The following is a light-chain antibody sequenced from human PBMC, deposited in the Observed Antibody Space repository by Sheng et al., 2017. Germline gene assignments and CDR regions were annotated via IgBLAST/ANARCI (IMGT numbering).Light chain of an antibody. V-gene: IGKV1-6*01. J-gene: IGKJ1*01. CDR2: AAS. CDR1: QGIRND. CDR3: LQDYNYPRT. Sequence: AIQMTQSPSALSASVGDRVSITCRASQGIRNDLGWYQQKPGKAPKLLIYAASSLQGGVPSRFSGTGYGTDFTLTITNLQPEDFATYYCLQDYNYPRTFGQGTKVEIK.